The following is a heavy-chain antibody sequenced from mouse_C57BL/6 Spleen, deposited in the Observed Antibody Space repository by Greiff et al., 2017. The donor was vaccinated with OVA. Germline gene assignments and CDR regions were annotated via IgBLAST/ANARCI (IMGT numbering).Heavy chain of an antibody. CDR1: GYTFTSYW. V-gene: IGHV1-64*01. CDR2: IHPNSGST. CDR3: ARGTYDYDEGYYAMDY. D-gene: IGHD2-4*01. Sequence: QVQLQQPGAELVKPGASVKLSCKASGYTFTSYWMHWVKQRPGQGLEWIGMIHPNSGSTNYNEKFKSKATLTVDKSSSTAYMQLSSLTSEDSAVYYSARGTYDYDEGYYAMDYWGQGTSVTVSS. J-gene: IGHJ4*01.